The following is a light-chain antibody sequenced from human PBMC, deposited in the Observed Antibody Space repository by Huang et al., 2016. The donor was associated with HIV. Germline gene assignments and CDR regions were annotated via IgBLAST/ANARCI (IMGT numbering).Light chain of an antibody. CDR3: QQTYSTPS. CDR1: QYIRSY. V-gene: IGKV1-39*01. J-gene: IGKJ2*01. CDR2: ASS. Sequence: DIQMRQSPSSRSASVGDRGTITCRASQYIRSYLNWYEQKHGKAPNLLIYASSSLHRWVPSRFSGSGSWTDLTLTISSLEPADFATYYCQQTYSTPSFGQGTRLEI.